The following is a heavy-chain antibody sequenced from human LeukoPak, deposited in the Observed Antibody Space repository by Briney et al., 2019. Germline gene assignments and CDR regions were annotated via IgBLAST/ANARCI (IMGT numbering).Heavy chain of an antibody. CDR1: GYTFTSYD. CDR2: MNPNSGNT. CDR3: ARLSAPRIAARPGDY. Sequence: AASVKVSCTASGYTFTSYDINWVRQATGQGLEWMGWMNPNSGNTGYAQKFQGRVTMTRNTSISTAYMELSSLRSEDTAVYYCARLSAPRIAARPGDYWGQGTLVTVSS. D-gene: IGHD6-6*01. J-gene: IGHJ4*02. V-gene: IGHV1-8*01.